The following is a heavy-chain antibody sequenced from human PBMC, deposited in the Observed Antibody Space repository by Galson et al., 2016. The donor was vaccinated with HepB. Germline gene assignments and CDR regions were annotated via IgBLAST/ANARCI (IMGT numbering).Heavy chain of an antibody. V-gene: IGHV6-1*01. D-gene: IGHD3-16*02. CDR2: THYRSKWYN. Sequence: SGDSVSSNSAAWNWIRQSPSRGLEWLGRTHYRSKWYNDYAVSVKSRITINPDTSKNQFSLQLNSVTPEDTAVYYCARGYPSYDFVWGSYRSNLGSLHYYYYMDVWGKGTTVTGSS. CDR1: GDSVSSNSAA. CDR3: ARGYPSYDFVWGSYRSNLGSLHYYYYMDV. J-gene: IGHJ6*03.